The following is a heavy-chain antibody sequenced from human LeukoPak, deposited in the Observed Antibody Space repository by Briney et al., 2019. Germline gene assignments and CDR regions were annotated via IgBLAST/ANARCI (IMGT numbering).Heavy chain of an antibody. Sequence: SETLSLTCNVAGGSVTSDYWSWIRQPSGKGLEWLGFNHYGGSTNVNPSLGSRVTISLDTSKNQFSLKLNSVTAADTAVYYCARRTIRGVHHYFDYWGQGILVTVSS. V-gene: IGHV4-59*08. D-gene: IGHD3-10*01. J-gene: IGHJ4*02. CDR3: ARRTIRGVHHYFDY. CDR1: GGSVTSDY. CDR2: NHYGGST.